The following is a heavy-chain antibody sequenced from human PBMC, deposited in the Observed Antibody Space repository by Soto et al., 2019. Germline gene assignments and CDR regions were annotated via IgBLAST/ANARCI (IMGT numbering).Heavy chain of an antibody. Sequence: SVKVSCKASGGTFGSYSISWGRQAPGQGLEWMGGIIPIFGTANYAQKFQGRVTMTTDTSTSTAYMELRSLRSDDTAVYYCARGVGSGSYYNQYNWFDPWGQGTLVTVSS. V-gene: IGHV1-69*05. CDR1: GGTFGSYS. CDR3: ARGVGSGSYYNQYNWFDP. CDR2: IIPIFGTA. J-gene: IGHJ5*02. D-gene: IGHD3-10*01.